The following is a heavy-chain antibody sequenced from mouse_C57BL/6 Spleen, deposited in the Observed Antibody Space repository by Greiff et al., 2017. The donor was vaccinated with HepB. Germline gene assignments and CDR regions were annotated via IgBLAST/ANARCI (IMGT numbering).Heavy chain of an antibody. V-gene: IGHV7-1*01. J-gene: IGHJ2*01. D-gene: IGHD1-1*01. CDR1: GFTFSDFY. Sequence: EVKLMESGGGLVQSGRSLRLSCATSGFTFSDFYMEWVRQAPGKGLEWIAASRNKANDYTTEYSASVKGRFIVSRDTSQSILYLQMNALRAEDTAIYYCARDPDYHCSSHCDFWGQGPTLTVSS. CDR3: ARDPDYHCSSHCDF. CDR2: SRNKANDYTT.